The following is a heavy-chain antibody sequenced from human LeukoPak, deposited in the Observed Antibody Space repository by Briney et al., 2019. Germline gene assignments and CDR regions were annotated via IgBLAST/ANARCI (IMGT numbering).Heavy chain of an antibody. D-gene: IGHD2-2*01. CDR3: ARDGRYCSSTSCYIDDYYYYGMDV. Sequence: GGSLRLSCAASGFTFDDYGMSWVRQAPGKGLEWVSGINWNGGSTGYADSVEGRFTISRDNAKNSLYLQMNSLRAEDTALYHCARDGRYCSSTSCYIDDYYYYGMDVWGQGTTVTVSS. CDR2: INWNGGST. CDR1: GFTFDDYG. J-gene: IGHJ6*02. V-gene: IGHV3-20*01.